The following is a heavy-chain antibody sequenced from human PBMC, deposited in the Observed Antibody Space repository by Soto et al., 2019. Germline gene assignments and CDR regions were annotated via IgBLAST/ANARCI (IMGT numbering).Heavy chain of an antibody. CDR1: GDVFRSYG. CDR2: IIPISGTT. D-gene: IGHD2-8*01. Sequence: SVKVSCKASGDVFRSYGINWVRQAPGQGLEWMGGIIPISGTTNYAQKFQGRVAITADESTDTVYMELSRLRSEDTAVYFCARVRCFNGLCHTADYGMDVWAQGTTVTVSS. CDR3: ARVRCFNGLCHTADYGMDV. J-gene: IGHJ6*02. V-gene: IGHV1-69*13.